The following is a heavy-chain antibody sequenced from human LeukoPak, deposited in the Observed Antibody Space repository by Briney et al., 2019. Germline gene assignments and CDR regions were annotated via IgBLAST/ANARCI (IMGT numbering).Heavy chain of an antibody. J-gene: IGHJ4*02. CDR3: AKEGENSGYPRGRFDY. V-gene: IGHV3-23*01. CDR2: VSDGGGNT. CDR1: GFTFSTYA. D-gene: IGHD3-22*01. Sequence: PGGSLRLSCVASGFTFSTYAMIWVRQPPGKGLEWVSAVSDGGGNTYYADSVKGRFTISRDNSKNTVYLQMNRLRGEDTAVYFCAKEGENSGYPRGRFDYWGQGALVTVSS.